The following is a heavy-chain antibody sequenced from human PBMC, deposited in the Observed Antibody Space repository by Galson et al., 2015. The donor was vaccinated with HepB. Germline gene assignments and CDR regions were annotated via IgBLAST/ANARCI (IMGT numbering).Heavy chain of an antibody. V-gene: IGHV1-18*01. D-gene: IGHD4-17*01. CDR2: ITPYNGNT. CDR1: GYTFTNYG. Sequence: SVKVSCKASGYTFTNYGIIWVRQAPGQGLEWMGWITPYNGNTKYAQKLQGRVTMTTDTSTSTAYMELRSLTSDDTAMYYCANFGGRNYRDHVAEYFHHWGQGTLVTVSS. J-gene: IGHJ1*01. CDR3: ANFGGRNYRDHVAEYFHH.